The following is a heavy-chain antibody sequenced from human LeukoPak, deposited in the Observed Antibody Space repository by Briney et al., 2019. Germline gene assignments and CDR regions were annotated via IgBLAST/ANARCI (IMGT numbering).Heavy chain of an antibody. CDR2: IYYSGST. V-gene: IGHV4-59*01. CDR3: ARGTAAGLGDWFDP. Sequence: PSETLSLTCTVSGGSISSYYWSWIRQPPGKGLEWIGYIYYSGSTKYNPSLKSRVTISVDTSKNQFSLKLNSVTAADTAVYYCARGTAAGLGDWFDPWGQGTLVTVSS. D-gene: IGHD6-13*01. CDR1: GGSISSYY. J-gene: IGHJ5*02.